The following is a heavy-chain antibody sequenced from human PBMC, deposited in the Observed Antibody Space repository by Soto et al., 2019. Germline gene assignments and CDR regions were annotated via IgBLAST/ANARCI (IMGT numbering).Heavy chain of an antibody. Sequence: GGSLRLSCAASGFTFSSYSMNWVRQAPGKGLEWVSSISSSSSYIYYADSVKGRFTISRDNAKNSLYLQMNSLRAEDTAVYYCAREIPIDDFWSGYYTEQWDYWGQGTLVTVSS. D-gene: IGHD3-3*01. CDR1: GFTFSSYS. CDR3: AREIPIDDFWSGYYTEQWDY. J-gene: IGHJ4*02. CDR2: ISSSSSYI. V-gene: IGHV3-21*01.